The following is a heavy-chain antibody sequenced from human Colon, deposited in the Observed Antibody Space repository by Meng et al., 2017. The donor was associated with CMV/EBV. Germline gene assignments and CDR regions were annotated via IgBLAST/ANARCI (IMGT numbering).Heavy chain of an antibody. V-gene: IGHV3-7*01. CDR1: GFTFSNYW. J-gene: IGHJ2*01. CDR2: IKQDGSAM. Sequence: LSCAASGFTFSNYWMSWVRQAPGMGLEWVANIKQDGSAMYYVNSVKGRFTISRDNAKNSLYLQMNSLRGDDTAVYHYARTGRDFDLWGRGTLVTVSS. CDR3: ARTGRDFDL.